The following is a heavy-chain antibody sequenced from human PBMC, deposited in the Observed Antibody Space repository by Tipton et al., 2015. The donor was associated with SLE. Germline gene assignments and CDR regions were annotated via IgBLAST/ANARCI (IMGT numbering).Heavy chain of an antibody. CDR1: GFTFSTYA. D-gene: IGHD2-2*01. V-gene: IGHV3-30*04. CDR2: IWYDGSNK. J-gene: IGHJ6*02. Sequence: SLRLSCAASGFTFSTYAMHWVRQAPGKGLEWVAVIWYDGSNKYYADSVKGRFTISRDNSKNTLYLQMNSLRAEDTAVYYCSSTSSYYYGMDVWGQGTTVTVSS. CDR3: SSTSSYYYGMDV.